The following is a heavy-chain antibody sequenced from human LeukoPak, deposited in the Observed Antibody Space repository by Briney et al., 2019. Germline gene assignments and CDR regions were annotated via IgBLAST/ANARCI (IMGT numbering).Heavy chain of an antibody. Sequence: GGSLRLSCAASGFIFSHYTMTWVRQAPGKGLEWVSSIDGSGDAAKYADSVMGRFTVSRDNSKNTVFLQMNSLRAEDTAIYYCAKSDCGSDGCKLLNYWGQGTLVSASS. J-gene: IGHJ4*02. CDR1: GFIFSHYT. D-gene: IGHD2-21*01. CDR3: AKSDCGSDGCKLLNY. CDR2: IDGSGDAA. V-gene: IGHV3-23*01.